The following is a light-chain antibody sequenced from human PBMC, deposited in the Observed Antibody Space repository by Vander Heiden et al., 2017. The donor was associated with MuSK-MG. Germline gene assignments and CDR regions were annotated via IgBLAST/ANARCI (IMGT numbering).Light chain of an antibody. CDR3: QQDGISPLT. J-gene: IGKJ5*01. CDR1: QSVSSSD. CDR2: GAS. V-gene: IGKV3-20*01. Sequence: IVLTQSPGTLSLSPGERAALSCRATQSVSSSDLAWYQQKAGQAPRLLIYGASSRATGIPDRFSGSGSGTDFTLTISRLEPEDFAVYYCQQDGISPLTFGQGTRLEIK.